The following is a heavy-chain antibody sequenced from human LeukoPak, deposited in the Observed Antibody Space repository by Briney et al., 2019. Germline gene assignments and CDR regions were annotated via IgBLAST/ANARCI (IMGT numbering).Heavy chain of an antibody. Sequence: GGSLRLSCAGSGFTFAGYSMNWVRLAPGKGLEWVSSISSSGTYIYYADSVKGRFTISRDNAKNSLYLQMNSLRAEDTAVYYCARDSGDFDYWGQGTLVTVSS. CDR1: GFTFAGYS. J-gene: IGHJ4*02. CDR2: ISSSGTYI. CDR3: ARDSGDFDY. D-gene: IGHD1-14*01. V-gene: IGHV3-21*01.